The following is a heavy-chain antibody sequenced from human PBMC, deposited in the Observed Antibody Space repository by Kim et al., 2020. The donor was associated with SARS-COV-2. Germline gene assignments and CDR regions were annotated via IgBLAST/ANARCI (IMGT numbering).Heavy chain of an antibody. D-gene: IGHD6-13*01. CDR2: ISGSGGST. Sequence: GGSLRLSCAASGLTFSSYAMSWVRQAPGKGLEWVSTISGSGGSTYSADSVKGRFTISRDNSKNTLYLQMNSLRADDTAVYYCAKTIAATGTGYYGVDVWGQGTTVTVSS. V-gene: IGHV3-23*01. J-gene: IGHJ6*02. CDR1: GLTFSSYA. CDR3: AKTIAATGTGYYGVDV.